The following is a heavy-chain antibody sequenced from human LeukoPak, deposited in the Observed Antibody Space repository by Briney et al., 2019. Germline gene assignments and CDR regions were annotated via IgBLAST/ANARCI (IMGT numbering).Heavy chain of an antibody. D-gene: IGHD3-22*01. CDR1: GFTFDDYA. CDR2: ISWNSGSI. Sequence: GGSLRLSCAASGFTFDDYAMHWVRQAPGKGLEWDSGISWNSGSIGYADSVKGRFTISRDNAKNSLYLQMNSLRAEDTALYYCATEPADSSGYYFDYWGQGTLVTVSS. J-gene: IGHJ4*02. CDR3: ATEPADSSGYYFDY. V-gene: IGHV3-9*01.